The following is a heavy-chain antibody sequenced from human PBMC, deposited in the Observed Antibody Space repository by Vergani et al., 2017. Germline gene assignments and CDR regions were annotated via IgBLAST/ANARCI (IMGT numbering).Heavy chain of an antibody. Sequence: QVQLQESGPGLVKPSETLSLTCTVSGGSISSYYWSWIRQPPGKGLEWIGYIYYSGSTNYNPSLKSRVTISVDTSKNQFSLKLSSVTAADTAVYYCARDIGYYYDSSGYHNXFDPWGQGTLVTVSS. CDR2: IYYSGST. D-gene: IGHD3-22*01. J-gene: IGHJ5*02. CDR3: ARDIGYYYDSSGYHNXFDP. V-gene: IGHV4-59*01. CDR1: GGSISSYY.